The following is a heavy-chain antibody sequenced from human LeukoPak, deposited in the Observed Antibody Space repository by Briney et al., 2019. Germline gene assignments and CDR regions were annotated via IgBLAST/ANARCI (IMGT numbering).Heavy chain of an antibody. J-gene: IGHJ5*02. Sequence: GGSLRLSCAASGFTFSNYAMSWVRQAPGKGLEWVSAISGGGGSTYYADSVRGRFTVSRDNSRNTLFLQMDSLRVEDTAVYYCARAQSAGADPGSSFYSWGRGALVTVSS. CDR2: ISGGGGST. CDR1: GFTFSNYA. CDR3: ARAQSAGADPGSSFYS. V-gene: IGHV3-23*01. D-gene: IGHD3-10*01.